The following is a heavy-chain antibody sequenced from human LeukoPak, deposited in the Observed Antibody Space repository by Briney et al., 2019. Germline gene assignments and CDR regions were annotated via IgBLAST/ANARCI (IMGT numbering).Heavy chain of an antibody. D-gene: IGHD3-10*01. J-gene: IGHJ4*02. Sequence: GGSLRLSCAASGFTFSSYEVNWVRQAPGKGLEWVSYISSSGSTIYYADSVKGRFTISRDNAKNSLYLQMNSLRAEDTAVYYCARGGLYYYGSGSPFDYWGQGTLVTVSS. V-gene: IGHV3-48*03. CDR2: ISSSGSTI. CDR1: GFTFSSYE. CDR3: ARGGLYYYGSGSPFDY.